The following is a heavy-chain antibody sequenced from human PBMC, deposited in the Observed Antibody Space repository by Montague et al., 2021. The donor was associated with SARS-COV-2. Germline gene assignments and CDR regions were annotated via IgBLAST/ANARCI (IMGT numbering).Heavy chain of an antibody. V-gene: IGHV4-61*02. J-gene: IGHJ6*02. D-gene: IGHD4-17*01. Sequence: TLSLTCTVSGGSIRSGSYYWSWIQQPAGKGLEWIGRIYSSGSTNYXPSLKSRVTMSVDTSKNQFSLKVSSVTAADTAVYYCARDYGDYSYYYGLHVWGQGTKLTVSS. CDR2: IYSSGST. CDR3: ARDYGDYSYYYGLHV. CDR1: GGSIRSGSYY.